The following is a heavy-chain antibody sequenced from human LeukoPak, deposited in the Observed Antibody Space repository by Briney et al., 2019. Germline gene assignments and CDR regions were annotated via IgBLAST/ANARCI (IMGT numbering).Heavy chain of an antibody. D-gene: IGHD3-3*01. CDR1: GGSISSGSYY. Sequence: SQTLSLTCTVSGGSISSGSYYCSWIRQPAGKGLEWIGRIYTSGSTNYNPSLKSRVTISVDTSKNQFSLKLSSVTAADAAVYYCARDQVYYDFWSGPSPMDVWGKGTTVTVSS. CDR3: ARDQVYYDFWSGPSPMDV. J-gene: IGHJ6*03. CDR2: IYTSGST. V-gene: IGHV4-61*02.